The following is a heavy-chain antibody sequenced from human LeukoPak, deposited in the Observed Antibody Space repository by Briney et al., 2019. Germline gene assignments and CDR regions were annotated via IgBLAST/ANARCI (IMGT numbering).Heavy chain of an antibody. V-gene: IGHV3-30*04. CDR3: ARGDCSDGSCYHFDP. D-gene: IGHD2-15*01. J-gene: IGHJ5*02. CDR1: GFTFSNHD. Sequence: PGGSLRLSCVGSGFTFSNHDMHWVRQAPGKGLEWVAVISYDGSKKYSADSVKGRFTISRDNSKNTLYLQMNSLRAEDTAVHYCARGDCSDGSCYHFDPWGQGALVIVSS. CDR2: ISYDGSKK.